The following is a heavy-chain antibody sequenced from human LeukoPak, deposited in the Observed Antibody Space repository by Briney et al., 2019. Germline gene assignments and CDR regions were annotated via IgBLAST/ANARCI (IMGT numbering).Heavy chain of an antibody. Sequence: PGGSLRLSCAASGFTFSGYWMHWVRQVPGKGLVWVSRTTGDGSSTTYADSVKGRFTIPRDNAKSTVFLQMISLRAEDTAVYYCARDTGSYFDLWGRGTLVTVSS. V-gene: IGHV3-74*01. J-gene: IGHJ2*01. CDR1: GFTFSGYW. CDR3: ARDTGSYFDL. CDR2: TTGDGSST. D-gene: IGHD3-10*01.